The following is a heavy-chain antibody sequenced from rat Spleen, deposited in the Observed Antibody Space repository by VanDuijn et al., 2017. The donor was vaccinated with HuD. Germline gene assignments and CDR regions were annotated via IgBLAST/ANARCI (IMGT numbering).Heavy chain of an antibody. CDR3: ARRNSGYFDH. CDR1: GFSLSNYG. J-gene: IGHJ2*01. D-gene: IGHD4-3*01. CDR2: IWGNGNA. Sequence: QVQLKESGPGLVKPSLTLSLTCTVSGFSLSNYGVFWVRQPPGQGLEWMGVIWGNGNANYNSALKSRLSISRDTSKSQVLLKMNSLQTEDTAMYFCARRNSGYFDHWGQGVMVIVSS. V-gene: IGHV2-13*01.